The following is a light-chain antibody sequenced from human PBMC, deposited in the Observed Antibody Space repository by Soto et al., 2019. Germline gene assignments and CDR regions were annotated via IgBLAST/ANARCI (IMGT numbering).Light chain of an antibody. CDR2: KAS. CDR1: QSISSW. Sequence: DIQMTQSPSTLSASVGARVTITCRASQSISSWLAWYQQKPGKAPKLLIYKASNLESGVPSRFSGSASGTEFTLTVSSLQHDDFATYYCQQYNTNPWTFSQGTKVEIK. J-gene: IGKJ1*01. V-gene: IGKV1-5*03. CDR3: QQYNTNPWT.